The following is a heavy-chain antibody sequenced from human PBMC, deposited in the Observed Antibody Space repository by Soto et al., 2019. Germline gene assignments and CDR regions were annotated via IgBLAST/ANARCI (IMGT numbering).Heavy chain of an antibody. D-gene: IGHD5-18*01. CDR2: IYYSGST. V-gene: IGHV4-59*08. CDR3: ASDTGDPSDYYYCLDV. J-gene: IGHJ6*03. Sequence: QVQLQESGPGLVKPSETLSLTCTVSGGSISSYYWSWIRPPPGNGLEWNGYIYYSGSTNYNPSLKSRVTISVDTSKNQFPLKMSSVTAADTAVYYCASDTGDPSDYYYCLDVWGKGTTVTVSS. CDR1: GGSISSYY.